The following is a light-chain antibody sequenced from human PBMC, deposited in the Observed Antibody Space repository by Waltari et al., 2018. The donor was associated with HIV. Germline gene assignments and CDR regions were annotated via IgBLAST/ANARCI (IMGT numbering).Light chain of an antibody. J-gene: IGKJ5*01. Sequence: DIQMTQSPSSLSASVGDRVTITCQASQDISNYLNWYQLKPGKAPKVLIYAASKLETGVPSRFRGSGAGTDFTFIISSLQPEDIATYYCQQYDLRVTFGQGTRLEIK. CDR1: QDISNY. CDR3: QQYDLRVT. CDR2: AAS. V-gene: IGKV1-33*01.